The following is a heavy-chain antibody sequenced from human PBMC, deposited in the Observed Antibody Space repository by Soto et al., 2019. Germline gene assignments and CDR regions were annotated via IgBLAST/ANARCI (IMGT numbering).Heavy chain of an antibody. D-gene: IGHD2-2*01. Sequence: ASVKVSCKASGYTFTNYSMHWVRQAPGQRLEWMGWINTGKGNTKYSQKFQGRVTITRDTSASTAYMELSSLRSEDTAMYYCARAGDDCSAANCYVIDYWGQGTLVTVSS. V-gene: IGHV1-3*04. CDR1: GYTFTNYS. J-gene: IGHJ4*02. CDR2: INTGKGNT. CDR3: ARAGDDCSAANCYVIDY.